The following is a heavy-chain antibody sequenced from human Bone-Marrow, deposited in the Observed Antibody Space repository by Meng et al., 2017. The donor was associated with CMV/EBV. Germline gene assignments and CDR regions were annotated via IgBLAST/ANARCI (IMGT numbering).Heavy chain of an antibody. D-gene: IGHD2-2*01. CDR2: IKQDGSEK. V-gene: IGHV3-7*01. CDR3: ARDVVVIPAAIYYGMDV. CDR1: GFTFSSYW. Sequence: GESLKISCAASGFTFSSYWMSWVRQAPGKGLEWVANIKQDGSEKYYVDSVKGRFTISRDNAKNSLYLQMNSLRAEDTAVYYCARDVVVIPAAIYYGMDVWGQGTTVT. J-gene: IGHJ6*02.